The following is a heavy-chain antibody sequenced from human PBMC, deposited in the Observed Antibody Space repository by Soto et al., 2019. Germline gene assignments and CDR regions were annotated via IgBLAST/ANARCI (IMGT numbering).Heavy chain of an antibody. D-gene: IGHD2-15*01. V-gene: IGHV3-33*01. Sequence: QVQLVASGGGVVEPGRSLRLSCAASGFTFSSYGMHWVRQAPGKGLEWVAIIWYDGSNKYYADSVKGRFTISRDNSKHTLYLQKNSLRAEDTAVYYCASEYCSGRSCYYYGMDVWGQGTTVTVAS. CDR3: ASEYCSGRSCYYYGMDV. CDR2: IWYDGSNK. J-gene: IGHJ6*02. CDR1: GFTFSSYG.